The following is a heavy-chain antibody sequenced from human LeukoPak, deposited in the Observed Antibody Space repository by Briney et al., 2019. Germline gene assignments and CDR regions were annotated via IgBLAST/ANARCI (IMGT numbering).Heavy chain of an antibody. CDR2: INSDGSRT. J-gene: IGHJ3*02. Sequence: PGGSLGLSCAASGFTFTSYWMHWVRQAPGKGLVWVSRINSDGSRTSYADSVKGRFTISRDNAKNTLYLQMNSLRDEDTAVYYCARIQFLLVVSATDAFDIWGQGTMVTVS. CDR3: ARIQFLLVVSATDAFDI. V-gene: IGHV3-74*01. D-gene: IGHD2-15*01. CDR1: GFTFTSYW.